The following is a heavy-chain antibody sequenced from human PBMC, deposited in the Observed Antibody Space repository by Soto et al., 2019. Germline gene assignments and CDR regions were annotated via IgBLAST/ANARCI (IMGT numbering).Heavy chain of an antibody. V-gene: IGHV3-30*18. CDR3: AKDRGVESYACWFGY. CDR1: GFTFSSYG. J-gene: IGHJ4*02. D-gene: IGHD3-16*01. Sequence: QVQLVESGGGVVKPGRSLRLSCAASGFTFSSYGMHWVRQAPGKGLEWVAVITYGGRNKNYADSVKGRFTISRDNSKNTLYLQMNSLRAEDTAVYYCAKDRGVESYACWFGYWGQGTLVTVSS. CDR2: ITYGGRNK.